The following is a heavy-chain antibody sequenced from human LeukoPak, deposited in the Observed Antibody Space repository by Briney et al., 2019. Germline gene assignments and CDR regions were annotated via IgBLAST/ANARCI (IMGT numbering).Heavy chain of an antibody. CDR3: ARHNGGTYQGRDAFDI. CDR1: GGSFSGYY. Sequence: PSETLSLTCAVYGGSFSGYYWSWIRQPPGKGLEWIGEINHSGSTNYNPSLKSRVTISVDTSKNHLSLILTSVTAADTAVYYCARHNGGTYQGRDAFDIWGQGTMVTVSS. D-gene: IGHD1-26*01. CDR2: INHSGST. V-gene: IGHV4-34*01. J-gene: IGHJ3*02.